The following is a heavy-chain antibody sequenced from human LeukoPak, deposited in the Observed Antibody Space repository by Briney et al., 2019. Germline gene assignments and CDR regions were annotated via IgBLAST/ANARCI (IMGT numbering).Heavy chain of an antibody. V-gene: IGHV1-2*04. CDR3: ARGGTVTYYYYYGMDV. Sequence: GASVKVSCKASGYTFTGYYMHWVRQVPGQGLEWMGWIDPNSGGTNYAQKFQGWVTMTRDTSISTAYMELSRLRSDDTAVYYCARGGTVTYYYYYGMDVWGQGTTVTVSS. J-gene: IGHJ6*02. CDR2: IDPNSGGT. CDR1: GYTFTGYY. D-gene: IGHD4-11*01.